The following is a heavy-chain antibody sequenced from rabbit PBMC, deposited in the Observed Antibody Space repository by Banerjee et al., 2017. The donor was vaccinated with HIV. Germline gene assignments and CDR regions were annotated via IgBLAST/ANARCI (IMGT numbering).Heavy chain of an antibody. CDR2: IYTDSGSS. Sequence: QSLEESGGDLVKPGASLTLTCTASGFSFSSSYYMCWVRQAPGKGLEWIACIYTDSGSSYYASWAKGRFTISKTSSTTVTLQMTSLTAADTATYFCARDTYGYAGYTYATYYFGLWGPGTLVTV. V-gene: IGHV1S40*01. CDR1: GFSFSSSYY. J-gene: IGHJ4*01. D-gene: IGHD6-1*01. CDR3: ARDTYGYAGYTYATYYFGL.